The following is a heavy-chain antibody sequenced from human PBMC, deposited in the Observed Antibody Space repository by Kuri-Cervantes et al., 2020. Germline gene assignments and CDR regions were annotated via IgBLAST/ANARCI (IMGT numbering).Heavy chain of an antibody. D-gene: IGHD2-2*01. Sequence: SVKVSCKASGFTFTSSAVRWVRQARGQRLEWIGWIVVGSGNTNYAQKFQERVTITRDMSTSTAYMELSSLRSEDTAVYYCLVPAATSWPLDVWGQGTTVTVSS. CDR3: LVPAATSWPLDV. CDR1: GFTFTSSA. V-gene: IGHV1-58*01. J-gene: IGHJ6*02. CDR2: IVVGSGNT.